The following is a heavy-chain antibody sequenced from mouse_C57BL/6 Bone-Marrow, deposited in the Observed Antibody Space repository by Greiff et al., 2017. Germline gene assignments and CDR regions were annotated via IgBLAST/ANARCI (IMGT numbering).Heavy chain of an antibody. J-gene: IGHJ3*01. CDR1: GYTFTSYW. Sequence: VQLQQPGAELVKPGASVKLSCKASGYTFTSYWMQWVKQRPGQGLEWIGEIDPSDSYPNYNQKFKGKAKLTVDTSSSTAYMQLSSLTSEDSAVYYCAFIWSFAYWGQGPLVTVSA. CDR3: AFIWSFAY. D-gene: IGHD1-1*02. V-gene: IGHV1-50*01. CDR2: IDPSDSYP.